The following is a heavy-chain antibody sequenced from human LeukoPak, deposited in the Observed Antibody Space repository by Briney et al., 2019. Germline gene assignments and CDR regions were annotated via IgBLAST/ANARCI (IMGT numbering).Heavy chain of an antibody. V-gene: IGHV1-58*02. D-gene: IGHD5-12*01. CDR3: AAAVRDRGYSGYVVYYYYGMDV. CDR2: IVVGSGNT. Sequence: GTSVKVSCKASGFTFTSSAMQWVRQARGQRLEWIGLIVVGSGNTNYAQKFQERVTITRDMSTSTAYMELSSLRSEDTAVYYCAAAVRDRGYSGYVVYYYYGMDVWGQGTTVTVSS. J-gene: IGHJ6*02. CDR1: GFTFTSSA.